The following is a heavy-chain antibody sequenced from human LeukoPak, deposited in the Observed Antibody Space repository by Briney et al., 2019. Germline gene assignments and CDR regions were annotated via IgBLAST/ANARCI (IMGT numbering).Heavy chain of an antibody. CDR1: GFTFSIYA. J-gene: IGHJ6*03. CDR2: ISSSSSYI. D-gene: IGHD3-3*01. CDR3: ARDTYYDFWSGDYYYYYMVV. Sequence: GGSLRLSCAASGFTFSIYAMSWVRQAPGKGLEWVSSISSSSSYIYYADSVKGRFTISRDNAKNSLYLQMNSLRAEDTAVYYCARDTYYDFWSGDYYYYYMVVWGKGTTVTVSS. V-gene: IGHV3-21*01.